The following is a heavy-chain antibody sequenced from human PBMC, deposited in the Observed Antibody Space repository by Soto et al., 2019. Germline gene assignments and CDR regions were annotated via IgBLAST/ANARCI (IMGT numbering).Heavy chain of an antibody. J-gene: IGHJ6*02. CDR3: ARVFGFGGMDV. CDR1: GGSISSGGYY. CDR2: IYYSGST. V-gene: IGHV4-31*03. Sequence: QVQLQESGPGLVKPSQTLSLTCTVSGGSISSGGYYWSWIRQHPGKGLEWIGYIYYSGSTYYNPSLKSRVTISVDTSKNQSSRKLRSVTGADTAVYYCARVFGFGGMDVWGQGTTVTVSS. D-gene: IGHD3-10*01.